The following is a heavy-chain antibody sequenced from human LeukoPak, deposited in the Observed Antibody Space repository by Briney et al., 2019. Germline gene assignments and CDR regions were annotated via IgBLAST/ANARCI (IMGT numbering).Heavy chain of an antibody. CDR2: INSGGGST. V-gene: IGHV3-23*01. CDR1: GFTFNDYA. J-gene: IGHJ4*02. CDR3: AKGRYSGYAHFDY. D-gene: IGHD5-12*01. Sequence: PGGSLRLSCAASGFTFNDYAMSWVRQVPGKGLEWVSLINSGGGSTYYADSVKGRFTISRDNSNNALYLQMSGLRADDTAVYHCAKGRYSGYAHFDYWGQGALVTVSS.